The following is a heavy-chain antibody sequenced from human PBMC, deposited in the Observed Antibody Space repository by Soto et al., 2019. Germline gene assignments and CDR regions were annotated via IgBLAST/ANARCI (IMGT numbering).Heavy chain of an antibody. Sequence: SETLSLTCAVYGGSFSGYYWTWIRQPPGTGLEWIGEINHSGSTNYNPSLKSRVTISTDESKNQLSLKMTSVTAADTAVYYCTQQTISYTLDVWGQGTTVTAP. D-gene: IGHD1-1*01. V-gene: IGHV4-34*03. CDR1: GGSFSGYY. CDR2: INHSGST. CDR3: TQQTISYTLDV. J-gene: IGHJ6*02.